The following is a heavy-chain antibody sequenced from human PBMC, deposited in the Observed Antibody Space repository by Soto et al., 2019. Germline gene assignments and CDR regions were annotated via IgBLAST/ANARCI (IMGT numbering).Heavy chain of an antibody. CDR2: INHSGST. D-gene: IGHD2-21*02. CDR3: ARAAYCGGDCYYFDY. V-gene: IGHV4-34*01. J-gene: IGHJ4*02. Sequence: SETLSLTCAVYGGSFGGYYWSWIRQPPGKGLEWIGEINHSGSTNYNPSLKSRVTISVDTSKNQFSLKLSSVTAADTAVYYCARAAYCGGDCYYFDYWGQGTLVTVSS. CDR1: GGSFGGYY.